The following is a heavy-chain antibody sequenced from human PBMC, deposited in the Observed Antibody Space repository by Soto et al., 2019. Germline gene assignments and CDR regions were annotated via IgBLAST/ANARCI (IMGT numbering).Heavy chain of an antibody. Sequence: QVQLVQSGAEVKKPGSSVKVSCKASGGTFSSYAISWVRQAPGQGLEWMGGIIPIFGTANYAQKFQGRVTITADESTSTAYVELSSLRSEDTAVYYCARDRGGYCSGGSCYFDYWGQGTLVTVSS. CDR2: IIPIFGTA. V-gene: IGHV1-69*01. CDR1: GGTFSSYA. CDR3: ARDRGGYCSGGSCYFDY. J-gene: IGHJ4*02. D-gene: IGHD2-15*01.